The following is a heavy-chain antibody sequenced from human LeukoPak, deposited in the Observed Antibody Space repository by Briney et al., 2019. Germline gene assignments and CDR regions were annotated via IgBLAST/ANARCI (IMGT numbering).Heavy chain of an antibody. Sequence: PSETLSLTCTVSGGSISSYYWSWIRQPPGKGLEWIGYIYYSGSTNYNPSLKSRVTISVDTSKNQFSLKLSSVTAADTAVYYCARVSSSSLEYYFDYWGHGTLVTVSS. J-gene: IGHJ4*01. CDR1: GGSISSYY. CDR3: ARVSSSSLEYYFDY. V-gene: IGHV4-59*01. CDR2: IYYSGST. D-gene: IGHD6-13*01.